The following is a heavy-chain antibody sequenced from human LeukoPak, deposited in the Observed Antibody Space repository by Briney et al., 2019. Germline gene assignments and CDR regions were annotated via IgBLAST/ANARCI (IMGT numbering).Heavy chain of an antibody. CDR3: AKTYYDFWSGYS. CDR2: IRYDGSNK. J-gene: IGHJ5*02. V-gene: IGHV3-30*02. Sequence: GGSLRLSCAPSGFTFSIYGMHWVRHAPGKGLEWVAFIRYDGSNKYYAHSVKGRFTISRDNSKNTLYLQMNSLRAEDTAVYYCAKTYYDFWSGYSWGQGTLVTVSS. D-gene: IGHD3-3*01. CDR1: GFTFSIYG.